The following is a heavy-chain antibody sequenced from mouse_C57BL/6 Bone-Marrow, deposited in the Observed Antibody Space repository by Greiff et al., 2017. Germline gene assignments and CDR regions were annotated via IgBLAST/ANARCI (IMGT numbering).Heavy chain of an antibody. CDR1: GYTFTSYG. CDR2: IYPRSGNT. Sequence: VQLVESGAELARPGASVKLSCKASGYTFTSYGISWVKQRTGQGLEWIGEIYPRSGNTYYNEKFKGKATLTADKSSSTAYMELRSLTSEDSAVYFCARGLITTVAPWYFDVWGTGTTVTVSS. CDR3: ARGLITTVAPWYFDV. J-gene: IGHJ1*03. V-gene: IGHV1-81*01. D-gene: IGHD1-1*01.